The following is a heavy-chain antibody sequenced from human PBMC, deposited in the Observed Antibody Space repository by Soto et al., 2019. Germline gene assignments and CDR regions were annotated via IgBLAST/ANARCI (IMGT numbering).Heavy chain of an antibody. D-gene: IGHD5-18*01. Sequence: EVQLVESGGGLVQPGGSLRLSCAASGFTFSDHFMDWVRQAPGKGLEWVGRTRNQVDSYTVEYAASVKGRFTISRDDSRNSLYLQMNTLITEDTAGYYCAGLIGDSVGESYGLPLWGQGTMVIVSS. CDR3: AGLIGDSVGESYGLPL. J-gene: IGHJ4*02. CDR1: GFTFSDHF. V-gene: IGHV3-72*01. CDR2: TRNQVDSYTV.